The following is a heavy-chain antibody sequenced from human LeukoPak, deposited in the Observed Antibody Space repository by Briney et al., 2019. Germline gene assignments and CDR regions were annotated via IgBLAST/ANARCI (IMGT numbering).Heavy chain of an antibody. Sequence: PGGSLRLSCAASGFTFDDYAMHWVRQAPGKGLEWVSLISGDGDNTYYADSVKGRFTISRDNSKNSLYLQMNSLRTEDTALYYCTKENVTTYFHYYCFDLWGKETTVTVSS. CDR1: GFTFDDYA. CDR2: ISGDGDNT. CDR3: TKENVTTYFHYYCFDL. J-gene: IGHJ6*03. V-gene: IGHV3-43*02. D-gene: IGHD4-17*01.